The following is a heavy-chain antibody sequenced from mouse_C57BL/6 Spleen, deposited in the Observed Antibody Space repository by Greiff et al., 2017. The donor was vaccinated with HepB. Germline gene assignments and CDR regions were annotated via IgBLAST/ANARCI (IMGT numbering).Heavy chain of an antibody. Sequence: VQLQQSGPGLVAPSQSLSITCTVSGFSLTSYAISWVRQPPGKGLEWLGVIWTGGGTNYNSALKSRLSISKDNSKSQVFLKMNSLQTDDTARYYCARTSYYGNSFYAMDYWGQGTSVTVSS. CDR2: IWTGGGT. CDR3: ARTSYYGNSFYAMDY. V-gene: IGHV2-9-1*01. D-gene: IGHD2-10*01. J-gene: IGHJ4*01. CDR1: GFSLTSYA.